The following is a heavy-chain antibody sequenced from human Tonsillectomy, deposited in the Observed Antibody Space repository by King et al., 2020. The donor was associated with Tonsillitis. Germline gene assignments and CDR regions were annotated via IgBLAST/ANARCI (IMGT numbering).Heavy chain of an antibody. Sequence: VQLVESGGGLVQPGGSLRLSCAASGFTFSTYWMSWVRQAPGKGLEWVANIKQDGGEKYYVDSVKGRFTISRDNAKNSLYLQMNSLRAEDTAVYYCARDNGFSDGYRLNAFDICGQGTMVTVSS. CDR3: ARDNGFSDGYRLNAFDI. CDR1: GFTFSTYW. J-gene: IGHJ3*02. V-gene: IGHV3-7*01. CDR2: IKQDGGEK. D-gene: IGHD5-18*01.